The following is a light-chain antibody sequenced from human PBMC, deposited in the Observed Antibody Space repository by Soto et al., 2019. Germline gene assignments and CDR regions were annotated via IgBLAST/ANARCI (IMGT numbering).Light chain of an antibody. Sequence: QSALTQPRSVSGSPGQSVTISCTGTSSDVGGYNYGSWYQQHPGKAPKLMIYDDSKRPSGVPDRFSGSKSGNTASLTISGLQAEDEADYYCCSYAGSYTLVFGGGTKVTVL. V-gene: IGLV2-11*01. CDR3: CSYAGSYTLV. CDR1: SSDVGGYNY. CDR2: DDS. J-gene: IGLJ2*01.